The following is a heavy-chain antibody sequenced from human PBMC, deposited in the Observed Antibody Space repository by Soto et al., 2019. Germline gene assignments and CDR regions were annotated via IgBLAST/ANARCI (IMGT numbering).Heavy chain of an antibody. CDR2: ISVSGGGT. CDR1: AFTFNTYA. Sequence: EVQLLESGGGLVQPGGSLRLSCAASAFTFNTYAMGWVRQAPGKGLEWVSAISVSGGGTYYADSVKGRFTISRDTSKNTLYLQMNSLRADDTAVYSCAKSGGASPYYFDYWGRGTLVTVSS. V-gene: IGHV3-23*01. CDR3: AKSGGASPYYFDY. J-gene: IGHJ4*02. D-gene: IGHD1-26*01.